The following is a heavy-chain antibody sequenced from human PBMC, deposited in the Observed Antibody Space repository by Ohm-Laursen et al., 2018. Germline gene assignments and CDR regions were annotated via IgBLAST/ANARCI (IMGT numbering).Heavy chain of an antibody. CDR2: IWHDGSNK. CDR3: ARDEYAVPGGDY. CDR1: GFTFSSYG. D-gene: IGHD6-19*01. V-gene: IGHV3-33*01. J-gene: IGHJ4*02. Sequence: SLRLSCAATGFTFSSYGMNWVRQAPGKGLEWVAIIWHDGSNKYYADSVKGRFTISRDNSKNSLYLQMNSLRAEDTAVYYCARDEYAVPGGDYWGQGTLVTVSS.